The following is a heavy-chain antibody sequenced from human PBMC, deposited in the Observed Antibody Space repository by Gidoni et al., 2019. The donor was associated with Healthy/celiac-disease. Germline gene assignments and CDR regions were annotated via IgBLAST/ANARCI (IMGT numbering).Heavy chain of an antibody. Sequence: EVQLVESGGGLVKPGGSLRLSCAASGFTFSSYSMNWVRQAPGKGLEWVSSISSSSSYIYYADSVKGRFTIARDNAKNSLYLQMNSLRAEDTAVYYCARGHPYCTNGVCRLDYWGQGTLVTVSS. V-gene: IGHV3-21*01. CDR3: ARGHPYCTNGVCRLDY. CDR1: GFTFSSYS. J-gene: IGHJ4*02. D-gene: IGHD2-8*01. CDR2: ISSSSSYI.